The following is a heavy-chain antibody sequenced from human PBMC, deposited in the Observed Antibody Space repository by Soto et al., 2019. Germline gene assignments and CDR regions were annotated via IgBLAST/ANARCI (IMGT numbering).Heavy chain of an antibody. CDR2: IYYSGST. V-gene: IGHV4-39*01. J-gene: IGHJ5*02. D-gene: IGHD2-15*01. CDR3: ARQNVVVVVAATPGWFDP. Sequence: QLQLQESGPGLVKPSETLSLTCTVSGGSISSSSYYWGWIRQPPGKGLEWIGSIYYSGSTYYNPPLKGRVTISVDTSKNQFSLKLSSVTAADTAVYYCARQNVVVVVAATPGWFDPWGQGTLVTVSS. CDR1: GGSISSSSYY.